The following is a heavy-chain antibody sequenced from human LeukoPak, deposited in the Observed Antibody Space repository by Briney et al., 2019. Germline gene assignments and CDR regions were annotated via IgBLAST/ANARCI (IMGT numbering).Heavy chain of an antibody. V-gene: IGHV4-59*08. D-gene: IGHD3-22*01. CDR1: GGSISSYH. Sequence: PSVTLSLTCTVSGGSISSYHWSWIRQSPGKGLEWMGYIQYSGSTNRNPSLKSRVTISVDTSKNQFSLKLSSVTAADTAVYYCASLIYDSSGYYFDKWGQGTLVTVSS. J-gene: IGHJ4*02. CDR3: ASLIYDSSGYYFDK. CDR2: IQYSGST.